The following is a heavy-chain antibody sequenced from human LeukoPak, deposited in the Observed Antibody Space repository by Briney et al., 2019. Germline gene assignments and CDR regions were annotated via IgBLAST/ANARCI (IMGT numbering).Heavy chain of an antibody. V-gene: IGHV4-59*01. J-gene: IGHJ3*02. CDR3: ARVWDYYDSSDAFDI. CDR1: GGSISSYY. CDR2: IYYSGST. Sequence: PSETLSLTCTVSGGSISSYYRSWIRQPPGKGLEWIGYIYYSGSTNYNPSLKSRVTISVDTSKNQFSLKLSSVTAADTAVYYCARVWDYYDSSDAFDIWGQGTMVTVSS. D-gene: IGHD3-22*01.